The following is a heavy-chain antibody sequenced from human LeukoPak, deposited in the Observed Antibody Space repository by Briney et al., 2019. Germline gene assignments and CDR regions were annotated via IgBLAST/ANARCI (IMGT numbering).Heavy chain of an antibody. CDR1: GFIFSGYG. Sequence: GGSLRLSCAGSGFIFSGYGMSWVRQAPGKGLEWVSAMSGSDGSTYYADSVKGRFTISRDNSKNTLYLQMNSLRAEDTAVYYCAKDGAAAGTLDYWGQGTLVTVSS. D-gene: IGHD6-13*01. CDR2: MSGSDGST. CDR3: AKDGAAAGTLDY. J-gene: IGHJ4*02. V-gene: IGHV3-23*01.